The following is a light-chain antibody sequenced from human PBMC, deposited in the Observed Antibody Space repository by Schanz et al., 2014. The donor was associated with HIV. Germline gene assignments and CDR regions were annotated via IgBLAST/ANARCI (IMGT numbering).Light chain of an antibody. CDR2: DVN. CDR3: SSYAGSKNL. CDR1: SSDIGAYNY. V-gene: IGLV2-14*03. J-gene: IGLJ2*01. Sequence: QSALIQPASVSGSPGQSITISCTGTSSDIGAYNYVSWYQQHPGKAPKLMIYDVNIRPSGVSNRFSGSKSGNTASLTISGLQAEDEADYYCSSYAGSKNLFGGGTKLTVL.